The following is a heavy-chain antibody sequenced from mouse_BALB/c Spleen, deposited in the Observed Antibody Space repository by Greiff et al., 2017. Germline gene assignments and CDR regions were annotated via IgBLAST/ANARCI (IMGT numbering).Heavy chain of an antibody. Sequence: VQLQQSGPGLVKPSQSLSLTCAVTGYSITSDYAWYWIRQSPGNKLEWMGYISYSGSTTYNPSLKSRISITRDTSKNQFFLQLNSVTTEDTATYYCARAGNYEYYCDYWGQGTTLTVSS. CDR1: GYSITSDYA. CDR3: ARAGNYEYYCDY. J-gene: IGHJ2*01. CDR2: ISYSGST. D-gene: IGHD2-1*01. V-gene: IGHV3-2*02.